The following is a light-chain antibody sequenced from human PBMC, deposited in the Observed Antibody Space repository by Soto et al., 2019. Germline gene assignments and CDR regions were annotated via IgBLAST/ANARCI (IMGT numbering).Light chain of an antibody. Sequence: EIVLTQSPATLSLSPGERATLSCRASQSVSSYLAWYQQKPGQAPRLLIYDASNRATGIPARFSGSGSGTDFTLTISRLEPEDFAVYYCQQRSNWPLFTFGPGTKVDIK. CDR2: DAS. V-gene: IGKV3-11*01. J-gene: IGKJ3*01. CDR1: QSVSSY. CDR3: QQRSNWPLFT.